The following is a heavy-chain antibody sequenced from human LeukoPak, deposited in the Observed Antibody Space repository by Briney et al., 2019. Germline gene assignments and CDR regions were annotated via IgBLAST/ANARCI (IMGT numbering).Heavy chain of an antibody. CDR1: GFTSSSYS. Sequence: GGSLRLSCAASGFTSSSYSMNWVRQAPGKGLEWVSSISSSSSYIYYADSVKGRFTISRDNAKNSLYLQMNSLRAEDTAVYYYAREGGILTGSLPYYFDYWGQGTLVTVSS. V-gene: IGHV3-21*01. D-gene: IGHD3-9*01. J-gene: IGHJ4*02. CDR3: AREGGILTGSLPYYFDY. CDR2: ISSSSSYI.